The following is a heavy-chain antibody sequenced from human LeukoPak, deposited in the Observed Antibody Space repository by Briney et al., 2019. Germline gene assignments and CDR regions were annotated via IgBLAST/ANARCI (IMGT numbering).Heavy chain of an antibody. J-gene: IGHJ4*02. CDR3: AKGGVYSSGWDYFDY. CDR2: ISGSGGST. D-gene: IGHD6-19*01. Sequence: GGSLRLSCAASGFTFSSYAMSWVRQAPGKGLEWVSAISGSGGSTYYADSVKGRFAISRDNSKNTLYLQMNTLRAEDTAIYYCAKGGVYSSGWDYFDYWGQGTLVTVSS. CDR1: GFTFSSYA. V-gene: IGHV3-23*01.